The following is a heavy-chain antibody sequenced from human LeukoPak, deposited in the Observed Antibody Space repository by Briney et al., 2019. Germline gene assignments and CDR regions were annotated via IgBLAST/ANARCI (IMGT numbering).Heavy chain of an antibody. V-gene: IGHV4-34*01. Sequence: SETLSLTCAVYGGSFSGYYWSWIRQPPGKGLEWIGEINHSGSTNYNPSLKSRVTISVDTSKNQFSLKLSSVTAADTAVYYCARGSFLMVYASPLYRFYYFVYWGQGTLVTVSS. J-gene: IGHJ4*02. D-gene: IGHD2-8*01. CDR1: GGSFSGYY. CDR2: INHSGST. CDR3: ARGSFLMVYASPLYRFYYFVY.